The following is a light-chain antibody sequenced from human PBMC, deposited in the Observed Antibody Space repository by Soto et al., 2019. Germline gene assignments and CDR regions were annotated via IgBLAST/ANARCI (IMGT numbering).Light chain of an antibody. J-gene: IGKJ1*01. CDR2: AAS. CDR3: QQYNSYSPSWT. V-gene: IGKV1-5*01. Sequence: DIQMTQSPSTLSASVGDRVTITCRASQSISSWLAWYQQKPGKAPKLLIYAASNLQSGVPSRFSGSGSGTEFTLTISSLQPDDFATYYCQQYNSYSPSWTFGQGTKVDI. CDR1: QSISSW.